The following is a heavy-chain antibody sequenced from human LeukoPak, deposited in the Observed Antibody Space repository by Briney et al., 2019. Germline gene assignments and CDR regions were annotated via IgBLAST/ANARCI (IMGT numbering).Heavy chain of an antibody. Sequence: SVKVSCKASGGTFSSYAISWVRQAPGQGLEWMGGIIPIFGTANYAQKFQGRVTITADESTSTAYMELSSLRSEDTAVYYCARDGIAAAGTEYYYYMDVWGKGTTVTVSS. D-gene: IGHD6-13*01. V-gene: IGHV1-69*13. CDR1: GGTFSSYA. CDR2: IIPIFGTA. J-gene: IGHJ6*03. CDR3: ARDGIAAAGTEYYYYMDV.